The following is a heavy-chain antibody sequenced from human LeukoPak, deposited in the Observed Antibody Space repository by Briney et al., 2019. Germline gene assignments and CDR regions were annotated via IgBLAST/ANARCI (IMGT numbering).Heavy chain of an antibody. V-gene: IGHV1-69*05. CDR3: ASSPHIVVVTAILEYYFDY. CDR2: IIPIFGTA. Sequence: SVKVSCKASGGTFSSYAISWVRQAPGQGLEWMGGIIPIFGTANYAQKFQGRVTITTDESTSTAYMELSSLRSEDTAVYYCASSPHIVVVTAILEYYFDYWGQGTLVTVSS. J-gene: IGHJ4*02. D-gene: IGHD2-21*02. CDR1: GGTFSSYA.